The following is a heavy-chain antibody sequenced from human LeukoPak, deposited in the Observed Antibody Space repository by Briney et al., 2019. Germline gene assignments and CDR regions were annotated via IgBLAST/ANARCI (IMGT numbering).Heavy chain of an antibody. D-gene: IGHD3-22*01. V-gene: IGHV1-69*01. CDR3: ARDGYYYDSSGYDY. J-gene: IGHJ4*02. Sequence: SVKVSCKASGGTFSSYAISWVRQAPGQGLEWMGGIIPIFGTANYAQKFQGRVTITADESTSTAYMELSSLRSEDTAVYYCARDGYYYDSSGYDYWGQGTLVTVSS. CDR2: IIPIFGTA. CDR1: GGTFSSYA.